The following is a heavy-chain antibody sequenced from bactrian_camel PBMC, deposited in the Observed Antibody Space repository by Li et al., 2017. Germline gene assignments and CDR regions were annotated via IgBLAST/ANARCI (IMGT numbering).Heavy chain of an antibody. V-gene: IGHV3S40*01. CDR2: LYIGGSRT. Sequence: VQLVESGGGSVQTGTSLRLSCAASGVVNVIGWFRQAPGKEREGVAALYIGGSRTYVSDSVKGRFTISQDVAKNTVALQLNSLKPEDTAMYYCAARYDRCDTTIAGTPFMDFWGQGTQVTVS. D-gene: IGHD3*01. CDR1: GVVNV. CDR3: AARYDRCDTTIAGTPFMDF. J-gene: IGHJ4*01.